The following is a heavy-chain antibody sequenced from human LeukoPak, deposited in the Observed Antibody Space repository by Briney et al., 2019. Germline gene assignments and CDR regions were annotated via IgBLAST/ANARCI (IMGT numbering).Heavy chain of an antibody. Sequence: PSETLSLTCTVSGGSISSSGYYWSWIRQPPGKGLEWIGEINHSGSTNYNPSLKSRVTISVDTSKNQLSLKLSSVTAADTAVYYCARGRSDSAFDYWGQGTLVTVSS. CDR3: ARGRSDSAFDY. CDR1: GGSISSSGYY. D-gene: IGHD3-10*01. V-gene: IGHV4-39*07. J-gene: IGHJ4*02. CDR2: INHSGST.